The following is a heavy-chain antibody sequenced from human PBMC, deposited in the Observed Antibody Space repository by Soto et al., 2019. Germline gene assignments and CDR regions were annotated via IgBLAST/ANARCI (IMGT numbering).Heavy chain of an antibody. CDR2: SYPGHSVP. J-gene: IGHJ6*02. D-gene: IGHD6-13*01. Sequence: PGESLTLSCEGSGYSFTTYWIAWVRQXPGTVLECLGFSYPGHSVPRYSPSFQVQVTISADKSIRTAYLQWSSLKASDSPMYYCARTRTSSHYYVMDVWGQGTTVTVSS. CDR1: GYSFTTYW. V-gene: IGHV5-51*01. CDR3: ARTRTSSHYYVMDV.